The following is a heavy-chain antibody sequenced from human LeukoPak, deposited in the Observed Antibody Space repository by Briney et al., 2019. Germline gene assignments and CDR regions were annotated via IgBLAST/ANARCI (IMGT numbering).Heavy chain of an antibody. V-gene: IGHV3-30-3*01. D-gene: IGHD1-7*01. J-gene: IGHJ6*02. Sequence: PGRSLRLSCAASGFTFDDYAMHWVRQAPGKGLEWVAVISYDGSNKYYADSVKGRFTISRDNSKNTLYLQMNSLRAEDTAVYYCAREPELPFWRLSPEQTYYYYGMDVWGQGTTVTVSS. CDR2: ISYDGSNK. CDR3: AREPELPFWRLSPEQTYYYYGMDV. CDR1: GFTFDDYA.